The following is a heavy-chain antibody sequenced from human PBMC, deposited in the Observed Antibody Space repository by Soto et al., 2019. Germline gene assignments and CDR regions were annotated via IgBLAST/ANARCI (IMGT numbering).Heavy chain of an antibody. D-gene: IGHD3-9*01. CDR1: GNTFTGYY. CDR2: INPNSGGT. CDR3: ASGIDILTGYSPPPLWY. J-gene: IGHJ4*02. Sequence: ASVKVSCKASGNTFTGYYMHWVRQAPGQGLEWMGWINPNSGGTNYAQKFQGRVTISVDKSKNQFSLKLSSVTAADTAVYYCASGIDILTGYSPPPLWYWGQGTLVTVSS. V-gene: IGHV1-2*02.